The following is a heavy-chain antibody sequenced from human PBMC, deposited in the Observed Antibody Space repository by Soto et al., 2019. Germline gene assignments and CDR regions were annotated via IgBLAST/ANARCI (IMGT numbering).Heavy chain of an antibody. V-gene: IGHV3-7*01. CDR2: IKQDGSEK. Sequence: GGSLRLSCAASGFTFSSYWMSWVRQAPGKGMEWVANIKQDGSEKYYVDSVKGRSTISRDNAKNPLYLQMNGLRAEDTAVYYCATGNVAVAGCHDAFDIWGQGTMVTVSS. J-gene: IGHJ3*02. D-gene: IGHD6-19*01. CDR1: GFTFSSYW. CDR3: ATGNVAVAGCHDAFDI.